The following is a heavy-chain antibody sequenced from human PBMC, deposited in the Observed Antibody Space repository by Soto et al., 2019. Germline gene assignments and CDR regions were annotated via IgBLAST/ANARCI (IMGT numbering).Heavy chain of an antibody. CDR2: IAPDGPT. D-gene: IGHD1-26*01. CDR1: GGSIPTSGL. J-gene: IGHJ4*02. CDR3: AGGRYYDY. Sequence: SEALSLTCDVSGGSIPTSGLWTWVRQFPGRGLEWLGGIAPDGPTSYNPSLSGQVTISVDLSNSQFSLNVAYVNAADTAVYFSAGGRYYDYWGQGTLVTGAS. V-gene: IGHV4-4*02.